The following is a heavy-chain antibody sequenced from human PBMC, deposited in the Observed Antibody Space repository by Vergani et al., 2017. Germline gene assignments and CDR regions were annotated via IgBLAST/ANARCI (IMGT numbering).Heavy chain of an antibody. CDR2: IYYSGST. CDR1: GGSISSYY. D-gene: IGHD4-23*01. Sequence: QVQLQESGPGLVKPSETLSLTCTGSGGSISSYYWSWVRQPPGKGLEWIGYIYYSGSTNYNPSLKSRVTISVDTSKNQFSLKLSSVTAADTAVYYCAGGDYGGNLFDYWGQGTLVTVSS. CDR3: AGGDYGGNLFDY. J-gene: IGHJ4*02. V-gene: IGHV4-59*01.